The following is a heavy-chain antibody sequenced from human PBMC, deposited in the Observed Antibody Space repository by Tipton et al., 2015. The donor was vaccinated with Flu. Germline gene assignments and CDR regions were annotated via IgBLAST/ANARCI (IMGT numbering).Heavy chain of an antibody. J-gene: IGHJ4*02. CDR1: GFTFSDYY. V-gene: IGHV3-11*06. CDR3: ARGFEYSSSFDY. Sequence: SLRLSCAASGFTFSDYYMSWIRQAPGKGLEWVSYISSSSSYTNYADSVKGRFTISRDNAKNSLYLQMNSLRAEDTAVYYCARGFEYSSSFDYWGQGTLVTVSS. CDR2: ISSSSSYT. D-gene: IGHD6-6*01.